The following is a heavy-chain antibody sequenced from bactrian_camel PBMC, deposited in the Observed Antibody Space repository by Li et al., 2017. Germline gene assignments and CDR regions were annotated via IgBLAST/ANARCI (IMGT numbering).Heavy chain of an antibody. D-gene: IGHD6*01. V-gene: IGHV3S1*01. J-gene: IGHJ4*01. CDR3: AAGDRLQRPAYGGACPSPTY. CDR1: GFTFSTYS. CDR2: TNAAGVTT. Sequence: HVQLVESGGGLVQPGGSLRLSCAASGFTFSTYSMYWVRQTPGKGHEWVSGTNAAGVTTVYAVSVEGRFTMSRDNAKNTVYLQMNSLKPEDTAVYYCAAGDRLQRPAYGGACPSPTYWGQGTQVTVS.